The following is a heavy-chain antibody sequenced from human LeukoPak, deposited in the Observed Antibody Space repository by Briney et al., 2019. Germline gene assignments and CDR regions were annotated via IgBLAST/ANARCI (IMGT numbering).Heavy chain of an antibody. D-gene: IGHD5-24*01. CDR3: ARAPRGRDGYNPYYFDY. CDR1: GFTVSSNC. CDR2: IYSVGDT. V-gene: IGHV3-53*01. Sequence: GGSLRLSCTASGFTVSSNCMSWVRQAPGKGLEWVSLIYSVGDTYYADSVKGRFTISRDNSKSTLYLQMNSLRAEDTAVYYCARAPRGRDGYNPYYFDYWGQGTLVTFSS. J-gene: IGHJ4*02.